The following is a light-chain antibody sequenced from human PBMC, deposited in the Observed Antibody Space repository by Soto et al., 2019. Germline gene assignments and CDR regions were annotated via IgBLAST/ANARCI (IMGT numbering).Light chain of an antibody. J-gene: IGLJ1*01. CDR1: KNDIGVYDF. V-gene: IGLV2-8*01. Sequence: QSALTQPPSASGSPGQSVTISCTGTKNDIGVYDFVSWYQHLPGKAPRLIIYEVVQRPSRVPDRFSGSKSGNTASLTVSGLQAADEADYFCKSYAGSNTYVFGSGTKLTVL. CDR2: EVV. CDR3: KSYAGSNTYV.